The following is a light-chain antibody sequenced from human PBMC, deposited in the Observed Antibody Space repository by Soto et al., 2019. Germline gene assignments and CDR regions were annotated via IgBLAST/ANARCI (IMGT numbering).Light chain of an antibody. CDR2: VAS. CDR1: QSVNSN. V-gene: IGKV3-15*01. J-gene: IGKJ5*01. Sequence: EIVMTQSPATLSLSPGARAPLSCRARQSVNSNLAWYPQRPGQAPRLLIYVASTRAPGIPARFSGSGSGTEFTLTISSLQSEDFAVYYCQQYNNWPPTTFGQGTRLEI. CDR3: QQYNNWPPTT.